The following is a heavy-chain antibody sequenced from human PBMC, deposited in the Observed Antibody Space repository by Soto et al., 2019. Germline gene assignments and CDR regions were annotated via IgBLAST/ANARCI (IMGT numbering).Heavy chain of an antibody. V-gene: IGHV1-3*01. CDR2: INVGNGNT. J-gene: IGHJ4*02. CDR1: GYTITHYA. CDR3: ARDVGYGDYAD. Sequence: GASVKVSCKASGYTITHYAIHCVRQAPGQRLEWMGWINVGNGNTKYSQKFQGRVTFTGNTSASTAYMELSSLRSEDTAVYYCARDVGYGDYADWGQGTLVTVSS. D-gene: IGHD4-17*01.